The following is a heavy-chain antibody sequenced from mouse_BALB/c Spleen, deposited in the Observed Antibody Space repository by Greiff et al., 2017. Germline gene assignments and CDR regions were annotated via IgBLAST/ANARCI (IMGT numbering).Heavy chain of an antibody. Sequence: VQLQESGSELGSPGSSVKLSCKDSDSAVFPIAYMCWVRQEPGHVFEWIGDILPSIGSTIYGEKFEDNTTLDADTVSNTAYLVLNSITSEDSAIYYYARSGNYPFAYWGQGTTLTVSS. CDR1: DSAVFPIAY. V-gene: IGHV15-2*02. J-gene: IGHJ2*01. CDR3: ARSGNYPFAY. D-gene: IGHD2-1*01. CDR2: ILPSIGST.